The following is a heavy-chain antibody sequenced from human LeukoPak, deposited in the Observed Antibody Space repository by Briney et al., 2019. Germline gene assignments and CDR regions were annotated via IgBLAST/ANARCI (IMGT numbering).Heavy chain of an antibody. V-gene: IGHV2-5*01. Sequence: SGPTLVNPTQTLTLTCSFSGFSLSTSGVGVGWIRQPPGKALEWLALIYWNDDKRYSPSLKSRLTITKDTSKNQVVLTMTNMDPVDTATYYCAHSLIGYYDYVWGSYRVYFDYWGQGTLVTVSS. CDR3: AHSLIGYYDYVWGSYRVYFDY. D-gene: IGHD3-16*01. CDR2: IYWNDDK. J-gene: IGHJ4*02. CDR1: GFSLSTSGVG.